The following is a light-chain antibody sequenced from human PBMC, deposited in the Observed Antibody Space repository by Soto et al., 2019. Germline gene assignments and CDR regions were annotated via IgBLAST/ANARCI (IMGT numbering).Light chain of an antibody. J-gene: IGLJ2*01. Sequence: QSALTQPASVSGSPGQSITISCTGTSSDVGGYNYVSWYQQHPGKAPNLIIFDVSNRPSGVSNRFSGYKSGNSASLTISGLQAEDEADYYCSSYTGSNTPVVFGGWTK. V-gene: IGLV2-14*01. CDR3: SSYTGSNTPVV. CDR2: DVS. CDR1: SSDVGGYNY.